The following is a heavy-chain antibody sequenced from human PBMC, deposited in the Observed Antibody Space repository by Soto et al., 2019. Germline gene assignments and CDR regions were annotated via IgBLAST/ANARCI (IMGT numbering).Heavy chain of an antibody. V-gene: IGHV3-7*01. CDR2: IKQDGSEK. CDR3: EKNYDSSGFGY. J-gene: IGHJ4*02. CDR1: GFTFSSYW. Sequence: GGSLRLSCAASGFTFSSYWMSWVRQAPGKGLEWVANIKQDGSEKYYVDSVKGRFTISRDNAKNSLYLQMNSLRAEDTAVYYCEKNYDSSGFGYWGQGTLVTVSS. D-gene: IGHD3-22*01.